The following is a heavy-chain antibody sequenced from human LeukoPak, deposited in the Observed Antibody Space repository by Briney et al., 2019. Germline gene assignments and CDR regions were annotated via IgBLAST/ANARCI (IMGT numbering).Heavy chain of an antibody. J-gene: IGHJ6*02. Sequence: TGGSLRLSCAASGFDFDNYWMTWVRQAPGKGLEWVANIKQDGSEKYYVDSVKGRFTISRDNAKNSLYLQMNSLRAEDTAVYYCAREGVGATYYYYGMDVWGQGTTVTVSS. CDR2: IKQDGSEK. D-gene: IGHD1-26*01. V-gene: IGHV3-7*01. CDR1: GFDFDNYW. CDR3: AREGVGATYYYYGMDV.